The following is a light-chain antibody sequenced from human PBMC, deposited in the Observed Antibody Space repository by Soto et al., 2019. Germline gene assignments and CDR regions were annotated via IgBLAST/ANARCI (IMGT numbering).Light chain of an antibody. J-gene: IGKJ1*01. CDR3: LEYDSAPKWT. Sequence: DIQMTQSPSSLSASEGDRVTITCRASQGIGTSLAWYQQKPGKVPKLLIYAASTLESGVPSRFSGSGSGTDVTLTISSLQPEDVATYYCLEYDSAPKWTFGQGTKVEV. V-gene: IGKV1-27*01. CDR2: AAS. CDR1: QGIGTS.